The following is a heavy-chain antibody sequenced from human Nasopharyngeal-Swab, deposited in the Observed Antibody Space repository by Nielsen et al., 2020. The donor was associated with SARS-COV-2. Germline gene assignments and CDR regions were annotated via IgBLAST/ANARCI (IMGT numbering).Heavy chain of an antibody. Sequence: SETLSLTCTVSGGSISSSSYYWGWIRQPPGKGLEWIGEINHSGSTNYNPSLKSRVTISVDTSKNQFSLKLTSVTAADTAVYYCARLDGSAYYGMDVWGQGTTVTVSS. CDR3: ARLDGSAYYGMDV. J-gene: IGHJ6*02. V-gene: IGHV4-39*07. CDR1: GGSISSSSYY. CDR2: INHSGST. D-gene: IGHD3-10*01.